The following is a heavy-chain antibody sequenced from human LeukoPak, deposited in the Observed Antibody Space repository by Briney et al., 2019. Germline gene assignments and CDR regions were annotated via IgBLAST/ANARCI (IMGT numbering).Heavy chain of an antibody. CDR2: INPNSGGT. J-gene: IGHJ6*02. D-gene: IGHD1-26*01. V-gene: IGHV1-2*02. Sequence: ASVKVSCKASGYTFTGYYMHWVRQAPGQGLEWMGWINPNSGGTNYAQKFQGRVTMTRDTSISTAYMELSRLRSDDTAVYYCARDRGTFRAPYYYGMDVWGQGTTVTVSS. CDR3: ARDRGTFRAPYYYGMDV. CDR1: GYTFTGYY.